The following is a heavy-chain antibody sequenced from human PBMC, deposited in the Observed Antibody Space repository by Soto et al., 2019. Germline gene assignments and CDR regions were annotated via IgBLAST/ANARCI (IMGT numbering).Heavy chain of an antibody. CDR3: ARESVGERPLDY. J-gene: IGHJ4*02. D-gene: IGHD3-16*01. CDR2: INPSGST. Sequence: SSETLSLTCTVSGASISSYYWSWIRQPAGKGLEWIGRINPSGSTNSNPSLKSRVTMSVDTSKNQFSLKLTSVTAADTAVYYCARESVGERPLDYWGQGTLVTVSS. CDR1: GASISSYY. V-gene: IGHV4-4*07.